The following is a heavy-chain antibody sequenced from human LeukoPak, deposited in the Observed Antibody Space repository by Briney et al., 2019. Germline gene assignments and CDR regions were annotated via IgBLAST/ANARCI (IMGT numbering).Heavy chain of an antibody. J-gene: IGHJ4*02. D-gene: IGHD1-26*01. CDR1: GGSFSGYY. CDR2: INHSGST. Sequence: SETLSLTCAVYGGSFSGYYWSWIRQPPGKGLEWIGEINHSGSTNYNPSLKSRVTISVDTSKNQFSLKLSSVTAADTAVYYCAGVIRSGSYYVDYWGQGTLVTVSS. CDR3: AGVIRSGSYYVDY. V-gene: IGHV4-34*01.